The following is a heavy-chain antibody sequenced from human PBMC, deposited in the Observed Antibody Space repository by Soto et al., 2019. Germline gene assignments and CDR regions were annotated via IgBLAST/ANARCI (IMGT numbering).Heavy chain of an antibody. Sequence: ASVKVSCKTSGYTFSNYGINWVRQAPGQGLEWMGWISGYNGNTNYAQTVQGRVTMTTDTSTGTVYMELRSLKSDDTAIYYCSRFIMVGGWFDPTYYHGMDVWGQGTTVTVSS. J-gene: IGHJ6*02. D-gene: IGHD6-19*01. V-gene: IGHV1-18*01. CDR1: GYTFSNYG. CDR3: SRFIMVGGWFDPTYYHGMDV. CDR2: ISGYNGNT.